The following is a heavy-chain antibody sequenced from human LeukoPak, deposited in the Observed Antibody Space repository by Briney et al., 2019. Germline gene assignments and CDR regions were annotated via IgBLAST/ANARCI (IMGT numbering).Heavy chain of an antibody. CDR2: TSYDGSNK. Sequence: GGSLRLSCAASGFTFSSYGMDWVRPPPGRGRAGVAVTSYDGSNKYKADSVKGRFTISRDNSKTTLYLQMSSLRAEDTAVYYCAKDRMVRGVKFYYYGMDVWGQGTTVTVSS. J-gene: IGHJ6*02. D-gene: IGHD3-10*01. V-gene: IGHV3-30*18. CDR1: GFTFSSYG. CDR3: AKDRMVRGVKFYYYGMDV.